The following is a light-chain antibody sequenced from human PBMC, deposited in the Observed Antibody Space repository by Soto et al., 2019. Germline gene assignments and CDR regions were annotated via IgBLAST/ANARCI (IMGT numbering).Light chain of an antibody. CDR3: SSYRSTSRGLYG. CDR2: EVT. V-gene: IGLV2-14*01. J-gene: IGLJ1*01. Sequence: QSALTQPASVSGSPGQSITISCTGTSSDVGGYNYVSWYQQYPGKAPKLMIYEVTHRPSGVSNRFSGSKSGNTASLTISGLQAEDEANYYCSSYRSTSRGLYGFGTGTRSPS. CDR1: SSDVGGYNY.